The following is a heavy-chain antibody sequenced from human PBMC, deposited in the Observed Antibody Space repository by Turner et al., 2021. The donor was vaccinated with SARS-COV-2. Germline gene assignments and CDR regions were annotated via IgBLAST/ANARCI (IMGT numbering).Heavy chain of an antibody. Sequence: QVQLQESGPGLVNPSETLSLTCTVSGVSMSTDCWSWVRQSTEKGLEWIAYICYSGSTHYYPSLKSRVTISLDTSKKLFSVKLSSVTAADTAVYYCARFKLGIGYNWFDPWGQGTLVTVSS. V-gene: IGHV4-59*01. J-gene: IGHJ5*02. D-gene: IGHD6-19*01. CDR1: GVSMSTDC. CDR3: ARFKLGIGYNWFDP. CDR2: ICYSGST.